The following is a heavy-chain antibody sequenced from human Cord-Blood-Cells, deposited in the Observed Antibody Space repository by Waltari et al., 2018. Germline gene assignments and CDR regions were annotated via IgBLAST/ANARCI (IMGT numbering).Heavy chain of an antibody. CDR3: ARDRGITYYDFWSGYYQFDY. CDR2: IYHSGST. CDR1: GYSISSGYY. J-gene: IGHJ4*02. V-gene: IGHV4-38-2*02. D-gene: IGHD3-3*01. Sequence: QVQLQESGPGLVKPSETLSLTCAVSGYSISSGYYWGWLRQPPGKGLEWIGSIYHSGSTYYNPSLKSRVTISVDTSKNQFSLKLSSVTAADTAVYYCARDRGITYYDFWSGYYQFDYWGQGTLVTVSS.